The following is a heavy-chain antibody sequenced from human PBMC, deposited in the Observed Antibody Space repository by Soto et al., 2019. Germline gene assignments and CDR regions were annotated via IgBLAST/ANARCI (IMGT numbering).Heavy chain of an antibody. CDR2: IYHTGST. D-gene: IGHD1-26*01. CDR3: ARLVGATLVDC. CDR1: GASIISTTSHNW. V-gene: IGHV4-4*02. Sequence: QVHLQESGPGLVRPSGTLSLTCAVSGASIISTTSHNWWTWVRQPPGKGLEWIGEIYHTGSTNYNPSLKSRVTMSVDKAKNQFSLKLTSVTAADTAVYYCARLVGATLVDCWGQGTLVTVSS. J-gene: IGHJ4*02.